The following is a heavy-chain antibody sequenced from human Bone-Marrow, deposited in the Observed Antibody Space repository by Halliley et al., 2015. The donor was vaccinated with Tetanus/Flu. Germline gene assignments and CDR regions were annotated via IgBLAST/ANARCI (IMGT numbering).Heavy chain of an antibody. CDR3: AKDAGPSGNSESYFDS. Sequence: SLRLSCAASGFTFSDYDIHWVRQAPGKGLEWVAVILYDGSNQYFADSVRGRFTISRDNSKNTVSFLMNSLTTEDTAMYYCAKDAGPSGNSESYFDSWGQGTLVTVSS. CDR1: GFTFSDYD. V-gene: IGHV3-30*18. J-gene: IGHJ4*02. D-gene: IGHD3-3*01. CDR2: ILYDGSNQ.